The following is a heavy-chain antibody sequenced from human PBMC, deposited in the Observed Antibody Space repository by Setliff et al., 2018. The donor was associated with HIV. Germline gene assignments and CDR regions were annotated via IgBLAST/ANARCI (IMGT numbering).Heavy chain of an antibody. J-gene: IGHJ5*02. CDR2: IYYSGST. CDR1: GGSISSGGYY. CDR3: ARLYYLVGNWFDP. V-gene: IGHV4-31*03. Sequence: TLSLTCTVSGGSISSGGYYWSWIRQHPGKGLEWIGYIYYSGSTYYNPSLKSRVTISVDTSKNQFSLKLSSVTAADTAVYYCARLYYLVGNWFDPWGQGTLVTVSS. D-gene: IGHD2-2*01.